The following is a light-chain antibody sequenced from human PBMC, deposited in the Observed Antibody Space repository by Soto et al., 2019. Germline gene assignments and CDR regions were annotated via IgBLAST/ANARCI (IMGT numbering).Light chain of an antibody. CDR3: QQYGSSPLT. Sequence: EIVLKQSPGTLSLSTGERATLSRRASQSVSSSYLAWYQQKPGQAPRLLIYGASSRATGIPDRFSGSGSGTDFTLTISRLEPEDFAVYYCQQYGSSPLTFGGGTKVDIK. CDR1: QSVSSSY. J-gene: IGKJ4*01. CDR2: GAS. V-gene: IGKV3-20*01.